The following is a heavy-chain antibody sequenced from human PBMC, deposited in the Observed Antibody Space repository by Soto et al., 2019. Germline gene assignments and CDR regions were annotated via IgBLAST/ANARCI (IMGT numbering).Heavy chain of an antibody. CDR3: AKDMVAGNYYYYYGMDV. Sequence: ALRLSCAASGFTFDDYAMHWVRQAPGKGLEWVSGISWNSGSIGYADSVKGRFTISRDNAKNSLYLQMNSLRAEDTALYYCAKDMVAGNYYYYYGMDVWGQGTTVTVSS. J-gene: IGHJ6*02. V-gene: IGHV3-9*01. CDR2: ISWNSGSI. D-gene: IGHD6-19*01. CDR1: GFTFDDYA.